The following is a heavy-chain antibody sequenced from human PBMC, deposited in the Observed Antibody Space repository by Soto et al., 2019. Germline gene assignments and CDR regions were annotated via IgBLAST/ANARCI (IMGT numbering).Heavy chain of an antibody. D-gene: IGHD4-4*01. CDR2: IIPIFGTA. CDR3: ARGATVTTHYYYGMDV. J-gene: IGHJ6*02. Sequence: SVKVSCKASGGTFSSYAISWVRQAPGQGLEWMGGIIPIFGTANYAQKFQGRVTITADKSTSTAYMELSSLRSEDTAVYYCARGATVTTHYYYGMDVWGQGTTVTVSS. CDR1: GGTFSSYA. V-gene: IGHV1-69*06.